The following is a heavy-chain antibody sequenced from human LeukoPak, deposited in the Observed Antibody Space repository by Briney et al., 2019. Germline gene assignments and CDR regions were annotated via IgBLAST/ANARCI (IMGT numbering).Heavy chain of an antibody. CDR1: GYTFTSYG. V-gene: IGHV1-18*01. CDR2: ISAYNGNT. J-gene: IGHJ4*02. Sequence: ASVKVSCKASGYTFTSYGISWVRQAPGQGVEWMGWISAYNGNTNYAQKLQGRVTMTTDTSTSTAYMELRSLRSDDTAVYYCARDGYYYDSSGYYVPSGRVDYWGQGTLVTVSS. CDR3: ARDGYYYDSSGYYVPSGRVDY. D-gene: IGHD3-22*01.